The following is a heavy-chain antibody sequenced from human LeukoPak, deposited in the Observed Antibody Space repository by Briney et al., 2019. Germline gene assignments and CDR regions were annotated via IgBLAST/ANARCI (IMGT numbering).Heavy chain of an antibody. V-gene: IGHV1-2*02. Sequence: ASVKVSCKASGYTFTGYYMHWVRQAPGQGLEWMGWINPNSGGTNYAQKFQGRVTMTRDTSISTAYLELSSLTSDDTAVYFCARQGSNSSGWYPVDDWGQGTLVTVSS. J-gene: IGHJ4*02. D-gene: IGHD6-19*01. CDR3: ARQGSNSSGWYPVDD. CDR2: INPNSGGT. CDR1: GYTFTGYY.